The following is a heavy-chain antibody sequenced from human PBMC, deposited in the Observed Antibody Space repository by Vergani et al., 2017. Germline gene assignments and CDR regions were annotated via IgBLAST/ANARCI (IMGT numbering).Heavy chain of an antibody. CDR3: ARDRGYAVIWNYMDV. CDR1: GGSFSSGSYY. CDR2: IYTRGNT. V-gene: IGHV4-61*02. Sequence: QVQLQESGPGLVKPSQTLSLTCTVSGGSFSSGSYYWSWIRQPAGKGLEWIGRIYTRGNTNYNPSLKSRVTISIDTSKNQFSLKLSSVTAADTAVYYCARDRGYAVIWNYMDVWGKGP. D-gene: IGHD2-2*01. J-gene: IGHJ6*03.